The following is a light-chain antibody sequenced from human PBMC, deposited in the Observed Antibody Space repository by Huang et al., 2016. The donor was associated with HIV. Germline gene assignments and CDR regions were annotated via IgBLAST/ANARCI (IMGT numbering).Light chain of an antibody. CDR1: QSLTIT. J-gene: IGKJ1*01. V-gene: IGKV3-15*01. Sequence: EIVLTQSPATLSVSTGERATLSCRASQSLTITVAWYQQVPGQAPRLLIYGPSTRASCVPARFSGSGSGTDFTLTINSLQSEDFGVYYCQQHDTWPWTFGQGTKVENK. CDR3: QQHDTWPWT. CDR2: GPS.